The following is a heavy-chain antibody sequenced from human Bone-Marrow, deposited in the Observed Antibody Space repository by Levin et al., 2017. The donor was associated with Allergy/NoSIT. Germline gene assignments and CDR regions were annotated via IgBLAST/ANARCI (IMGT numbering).Heavy chain of an antibody. CDR3: ARDLAGKAYCGGDCPISGMDV. Sequence: SETLSLTCTVSGGSISSYYWSWIRQPPGKGLEWIGYIYYSGSTNYNPSLKSRVTISVDTSKNQFSLKLSSVTAADTAVYYCARDLAGKAYCGGDCPISGMDVWGQGTTVTVSS. V-gene: IGHV4-59*01. CDR2: IYYSGST. CDR1: GGSISSYY. J-gene: IGHJ6*02. D-gene: IGHD2-21*02.